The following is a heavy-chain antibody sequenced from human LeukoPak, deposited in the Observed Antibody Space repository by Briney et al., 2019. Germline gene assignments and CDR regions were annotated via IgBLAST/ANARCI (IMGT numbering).Heavy chain of an antibody. D-gene: IGHD4-23*01. CDR1: GFTFSTYW. CDR2: IKQDGSEK. CDR3: ARGLTPGY. J-gene: IGHJ4*02. V-gene: IGHV3-7*03. Sequence: GGSLRLSCAASGFTFSTYWMSWVRQAPGKGLEWVASIKQDGSEKHYVGSVKGRFTISRDNARNSLSLQMNSLRAEDTAVYYCARGLTPGYWGQGTLVTVSS.